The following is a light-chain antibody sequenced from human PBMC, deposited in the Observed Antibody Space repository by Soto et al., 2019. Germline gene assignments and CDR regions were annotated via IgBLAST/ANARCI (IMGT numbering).Light chain of an antibody. CDR2: GAS. CDR3: QQYGSAPRT. J-gene: IGKJ2*01. CDR1: QSVSSTY. Sequence: DIVLTQSPGTLSLSPGEGATLSCRASQSVSSTYLAWYQQKPGQAPRLLIYGASTRATGIPDRFSGSGSGTDFTLTVSRLEAEDFAVYYCQQYGSAPRTFGQGTKLEIK. V-gene: IGKV3-20*01.